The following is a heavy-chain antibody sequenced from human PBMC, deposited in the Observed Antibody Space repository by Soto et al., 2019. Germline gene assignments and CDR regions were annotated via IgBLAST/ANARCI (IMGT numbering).Heavy chain of an antibody. CDR2: IYWDGDK. CDR3: VQAHKLVRFDY. D-gene: IGHD6-13*01. Sequence: QITLKESGPTLVKPTQTLTLTCTFSGFSLSTSGVGVGWIRQPPGKALEWLALIYWDGDKRYSPSLKSRLTITKDSSKNQVVLIMTNMNHVDTATYYCVQAHKLVRFDYWGQGTLVTVSS. CDR1: GFSLSTSGVG. J-gene: IGHJ4*02. V-gene: IGHV2-5*02.